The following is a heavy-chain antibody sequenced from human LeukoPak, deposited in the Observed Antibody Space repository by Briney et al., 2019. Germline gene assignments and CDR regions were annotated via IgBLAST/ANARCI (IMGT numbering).Heavy chain of an antibody. CDR2: IIPILGIA. CDR1: GGTFSSYA. J-gene: IGHJ4*02. Sequence: AASVKVSCKAPGGTFSSYAISWVRQAPGQGLEWMGRIIPILGIANYAQKFQGRVTITADKSTSTAYMELSSLRSEDTAVYYCARVDSSGWYKIDYWGQGTLVTVSS. CDR3: ARVDSSGWYKIDY. V-gene: IGHV1-69*04. D-gene: IGHD6-19*01.